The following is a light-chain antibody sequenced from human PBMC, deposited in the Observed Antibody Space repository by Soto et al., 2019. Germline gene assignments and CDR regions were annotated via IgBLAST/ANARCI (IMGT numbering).Light chain of an antibody. CDR3: QQRSSWPT. CDR1: QSVSSY. V-gene: IGKV3-11*01. CDR2: DAS. Sequence: EIVLPQSPATLSLSPGEIDTLSCRASQSVSSYLAWYQQKPGQAPRLLIYDASNRATGIPARFSGSGSGTDFTLTISSLEPEDFAVYYCQQRSSWPTFGQGTRLEIK. J-gene: IGKJ5*01.